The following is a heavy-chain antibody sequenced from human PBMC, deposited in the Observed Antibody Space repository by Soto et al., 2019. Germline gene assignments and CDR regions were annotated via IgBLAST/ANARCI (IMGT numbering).Heavy chain of an antibody. CDR1: GYTFTSYD. V-gene: IGHV1-8*01. CDR3: AREGFIYGAGPRRGFDP. J-gene: IGHJ5*02. D-gene: IGHD3-10*01. CDR2: MNPNSGNT. Sequence: ASVKVSCKASGYTFTSYDINWVRQATGQGLEWMGWMNPNSGNTGYAQKFQGRVTMTRNTSISTAYMELSSLRSEDTTVYNCAREGFIYGAGPRRGFDPGGRGTLVTVS.